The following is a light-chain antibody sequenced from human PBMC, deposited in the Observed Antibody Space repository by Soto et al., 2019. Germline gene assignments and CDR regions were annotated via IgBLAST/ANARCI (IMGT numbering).Light chain of an antibody. J-gene: IGKJ4*01. V-gene: IGKV3-20*01. Sequence: DILLTQSPGTLSLSPGERATLSCRASQTVTRTYLAWYQQKPGQAPRLLIHGASSRATDIPDRFSGSGSGTDFTLTISRLEPEDFAVEYCQQYGSSPLTFGGGTKVEIK. CDR2: GAS. CDR1: QTVTRTY. CDR3: QQYGSSPLT.